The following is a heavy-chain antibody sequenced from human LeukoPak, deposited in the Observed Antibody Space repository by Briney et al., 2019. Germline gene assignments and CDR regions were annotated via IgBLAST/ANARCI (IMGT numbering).Heavy chain of an antibody. Sequence: SETLSLTCTVSGGSISSYYWSWIRQPPGKGLEWIGYIYYSGSTNYNPSLKSRVTISVDTSKNQFSLKLSSVTAAGTAVYYRARENRYCSSTSCSYYYYMDVWGKGTTVTVSS. V-gene: IGHV4-59*01. D-gene: IGHD2-2*01. CDR1: GGSISSYY. CDR2: IYYSGST. CDR3: ARENRYCSSTSCSYYYYMDV. J-gene: IGHJ6*03.